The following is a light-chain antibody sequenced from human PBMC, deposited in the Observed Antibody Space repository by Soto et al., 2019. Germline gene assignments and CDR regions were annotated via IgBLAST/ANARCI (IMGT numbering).Light chain of an antibody. CDR3: QQSYSTPQT. J-gene: IGKJ2*01. V-gene: IGKV1-39*01. CDR1: QSISSY. Sequence: DIQMTQSPSSLSASVGDRVTITCRASQSISSYLNWYQQKPGKAPKLLIYAASSLQSGVPSRFSGRGSGTDFTLTISSLQPEDFATDYCQQSYSTPQTFGQGTKLEIK. CDR2: AAS.